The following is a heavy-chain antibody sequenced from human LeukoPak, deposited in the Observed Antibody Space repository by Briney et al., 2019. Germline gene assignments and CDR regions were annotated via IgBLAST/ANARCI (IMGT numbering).Heavy chain of an antibody. V-gene: IGHV3-74*01. CDR1: GFTFSSYW. CDR3: ARTRTLPIAGGFDT. D-gene: IGHD3-16*01. CDR2: ISTDGSST. J-gene: IGHJ5*02. Sequence: GGSLRLSCAASGFTFSSYWMHWVRQGPGKGLVWVSRISTDGSSTDYADSVKGRFTISRENAKNPLYLQMNSLRAEDTAVYYCARTRTLPIAGGFDTWGQGSLVTVSS.